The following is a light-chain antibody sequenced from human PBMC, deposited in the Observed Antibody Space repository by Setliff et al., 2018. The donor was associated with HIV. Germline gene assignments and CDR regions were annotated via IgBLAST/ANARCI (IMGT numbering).Light chain of an antibody. CDR1: QSISSW. CDR2: KAS. Sequence: DIQMTQSPSTLSASVGDRVTITCRASQSISSWLAWYQQKPGKAPRLLIYKASSLESGVPSRFSGSGSGAEFILTISSLQPEDFATYSCQQYKSYPYTFGQGTKVDIK. J-gene: IGKJ2*01. CDR3: QQYKSYPYT. V-gene: IGKV1-5*03.